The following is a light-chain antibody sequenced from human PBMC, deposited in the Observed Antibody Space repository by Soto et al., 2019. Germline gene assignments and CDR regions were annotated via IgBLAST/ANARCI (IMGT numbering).Light chain of an antibody. J-gene: IGKJ2*01. Sequence: EIVLTQSPGTLSLSPGERATLSCRASQSLSSNYLTWYQHKPGQAPRLLIYGTSSRATGIPDRFSGSGSGTDFTLPISRLEPEDFAVYFCQHFVSSPPRYTFGQGTKLEIK. V-gene: IGKV3-20*01. CDR3: QHFVSSPPRYT. CDR1: QSLSSNY. CDR2: GTS.